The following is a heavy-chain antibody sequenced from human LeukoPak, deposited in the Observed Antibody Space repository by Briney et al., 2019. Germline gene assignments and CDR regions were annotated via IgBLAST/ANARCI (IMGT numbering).Heavy chain of an antibody. J-gene: IGHJ6*02. CDR3: ARDRPYSYDSSGYYPYYYYYYGMDV. D-gene: IGHD3-22*01. V-gene: IGHV3-33*01. CDR2: IWDDGSKK. Sequence: PGWSLRLSCAASGFTFSSYGMHWVRQAPGKGLEGVAVIWDDGSKKYYADSVKGRFTISRDNSKNTLYLQMNSLRAEDTAGYYCARDRPYSYDSSGYYPYYYYYYGMDVWGQGTTVTVSS. CDR1: GFTFSSYG.